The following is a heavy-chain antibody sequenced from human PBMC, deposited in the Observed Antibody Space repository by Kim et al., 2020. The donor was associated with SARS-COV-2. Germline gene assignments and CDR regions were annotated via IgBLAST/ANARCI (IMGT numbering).Heavy chain of an antibody. D-gene: IGHD6-19*01. J-gene: IGHJ4*02. Sequence: HSQTLKERCTMTRDTSASTVYMGLNSLRSEDTAVYYCAREGHSSGSLGFDHWGQGTPVTVSS. V-gene: IGHV1-3*01. CDR3: AREGHSSGSLGFDH.